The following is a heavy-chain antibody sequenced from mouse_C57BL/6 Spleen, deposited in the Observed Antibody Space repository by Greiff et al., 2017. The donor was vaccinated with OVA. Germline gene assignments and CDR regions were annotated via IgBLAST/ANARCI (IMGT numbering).Heavy chain of an antibody. D-gene: IGHD1-1*01. J-gene: IGHJ2*01. CDR1: GYTFTSYW. Sequence: QVQLQQPGAELVKPGASVKLSCKASGYTFTSYWMHWVKQRPGRGLEWIGRIDPNSGGTKSNEKFKSKATLTVDKSSSTAYMQLSSLTSEDSAVYYCAKGDLRYHQRHYFDDWGQGTTLTVSS. CDR2: IDPNSGGT. V-gene: IGHV1-62-3*01. CDR3: AKGDLRYHQRHYFDD.